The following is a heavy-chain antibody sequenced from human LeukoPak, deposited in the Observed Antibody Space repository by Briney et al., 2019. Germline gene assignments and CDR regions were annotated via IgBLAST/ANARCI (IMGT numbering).Heavy chain of an antibody. V-gene: IGHV1-18*01. CDR2: ISAYNGNT. D-gene: IGHD3-10*01. Sequence: ASVKVSCKASDYTFTSYGISWVRQAPGQGLEWMGWISAYNGNTNYAQKLQGRVTMTTDTSTSTAYMELRSLRSDDTAVYYCAREYYGSGSVVYYFDYWGQGTLVTVSS. J-gene: IGHJ4*02. CDR3: AREYYGSGSVVYYFDY. CDR1: DYTFTSYG.